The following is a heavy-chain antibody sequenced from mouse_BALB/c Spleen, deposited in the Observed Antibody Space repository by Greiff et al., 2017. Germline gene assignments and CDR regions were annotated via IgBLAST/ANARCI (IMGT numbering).Heavy chain of an antibody. CDR3: NALFTTVVARRFAY. V-gene: IGHV14-4*02. D-gene: IGHD1-1*01. J-gene: IGHJ3*01. Sequence: VQLQQSGAELVRSGASVKLSCTASGFNIKDYYMHWVKQRPEQGLEWIGWIDPENGDTEYAPKFQGKATMTADTSSNTAYLQLSSLTSEDTAVYYCNALFTTVVARRFAYWGQGTLVTVSA. CDR1: GFNIKDYY. CDR2: IDPENGDT.